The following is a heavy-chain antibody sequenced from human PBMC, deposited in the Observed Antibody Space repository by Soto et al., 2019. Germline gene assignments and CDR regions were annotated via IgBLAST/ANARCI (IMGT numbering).Heavy chain of an antibody. CDR2: ISSSSSTI. V-gene: IGHV3-48*02. CDR1: GFTFSSYS. Sequence: GGSLRLSCAASGFTFSSYSMNWVRQAPGKGLEWVSYISSSSSTIYYADSVKGRFTISRDNAKNSLYLQMNSLRDEDTAVYYCARRGPDYDFWSGYYDAFDIWGQGTMVTVSS. CDR3: ARRGPDYDFWSGYYDAFDI. J-gene: IGHJ3*02. D-gene: IGHD3-3*01.